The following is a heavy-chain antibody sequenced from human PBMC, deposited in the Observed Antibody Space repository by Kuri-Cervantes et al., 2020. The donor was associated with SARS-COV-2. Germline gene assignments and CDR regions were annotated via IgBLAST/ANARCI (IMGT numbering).Heavy chain of an antibody. J-gene: IGHJ4*02. CDR1: GFTFSSYG. Sequence: GSLKISCAASGFTFSSYGMHWVRQAPGKGLEWVAFIRYDGSNKYYADSVKGRFTISRDNSKNTLYLQMNSLRAEDTAVYYCARDHYDFWSGYFFDYWGQGTLVTVSS. V-gene: IGHV3-30*02. CDR3: ARDHYDFWSGYFFDY. D-gene: IGHD3-3*01. CDR2: IRYDGSNK.